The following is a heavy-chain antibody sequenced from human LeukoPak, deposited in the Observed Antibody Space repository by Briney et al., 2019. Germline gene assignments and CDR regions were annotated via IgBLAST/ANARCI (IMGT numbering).Heavy chain of an antibody. Sequence: PSETLSLTCTVSGGSISSYYWSWLRQPPGKGLEWIGYIYYSGSTNCNPSLNSRVTISVDTSKNQFSLKLSSVTAADTAVYCCVRSSVGTFDYWGQGTLVTVSS. J-gene: IGHJ4*02. D-gene: IGHD5/OR15-5a*01. CDR2: IYYSGST. V-gene: IGHV4-59*01. CDR3: VRSSVGTFDY. CDR1: GGSISSYY.